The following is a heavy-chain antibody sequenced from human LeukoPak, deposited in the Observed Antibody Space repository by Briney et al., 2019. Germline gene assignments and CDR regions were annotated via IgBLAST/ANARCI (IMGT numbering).Heavy chain of an antibody. D-gene: IGHD3-22*01. CDR1: GDSINSLDL. V-gene: IGHV4-4*02. Sequence: SETLSLTCTVSGDSINSLDLWSWVRQPPGQGLEWIGEMYLSGTTHSNPSVKSRVTISIDKSKNQFFLNLSSVTAADTAVYYCAGLVGRYSSGLYYYYFDYWGQGTLVTVSS. CDR2: MYLSGTT. CDR3: AGLVGRYSSGLYYYYFDY. J-gene: IGHJ4*03.